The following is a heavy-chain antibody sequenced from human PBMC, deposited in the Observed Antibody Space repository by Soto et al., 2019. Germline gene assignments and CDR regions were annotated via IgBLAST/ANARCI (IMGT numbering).Heavy chain of an antibody. CDR2: IHYSGST. CDR3: ARGFRVEGAYGAGAFFDY. Sequence: SETLSLTCTVSGGSISSNIYYWGWIRQPPGKGLEWIGNIHYSGSTYYDSSLQSRVTISIDTSKNQFSLKLSSVTATDTAVYYCARGFRVEGAYGAGAFFDYWAQGTLVTVSS. CDR1: GGSISSNIYY. J-gene: IGHJ4*02. D-gene: IGHD1-26*01. V-gene: IGHV4-39*02.